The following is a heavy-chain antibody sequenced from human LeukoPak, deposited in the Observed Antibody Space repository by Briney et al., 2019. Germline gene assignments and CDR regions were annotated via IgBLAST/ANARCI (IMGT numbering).Heavy chain of an antibody. V-gene: IGHV3-48*02. CDR2: ISGSSSTI. CDR1: GFTFSSYA. D-gene: IGHD1-26*01. CDR3: ARDGDGIVGATGDY. Sequence: GGSLRLSCAASGFTFSSYAMSWVRQAPGKGLEWVSYISGSSSTIYYADSVKGRFTTSRDNAKNSLYLQMNSLRDEDTAVYYCARDGDGIVGATGDYWGQGTLVTVSS. J-gene: IGHJ4*02.